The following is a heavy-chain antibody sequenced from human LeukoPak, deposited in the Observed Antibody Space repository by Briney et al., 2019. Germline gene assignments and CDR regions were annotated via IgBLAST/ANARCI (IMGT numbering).Heavy chain of an antibody. CDR2: IKQDGSEK. V-gene: IGHV3-7*01. CDR3: ARCDDYGSVDY. Sequence: PGGSLRLFCAASGFTFSSYWMSWVSQAPGKGLEWVANIKQDGSEKYYVDSVKGRFTITRDNAKNSLYPQMNSLRAEDTAVYYCARCDDYGSVDYWGQGTLVTVSS. CDR1: GFTFSSYW. J-gene: IGHJ4*02. D-gene: IGHD4-17*01.